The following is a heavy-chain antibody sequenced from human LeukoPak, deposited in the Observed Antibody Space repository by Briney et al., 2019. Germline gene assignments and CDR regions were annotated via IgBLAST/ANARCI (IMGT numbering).Heavy chain of an antibody. V-gene: IGHV3-30*18. CDR3: ANGHYYDSSGLFDY. CDR2: ISYDGSNK. D-gene: IGHD3-22*01. Sequence: GGSLRLSSAASGFTFSSYGMHWVRQAPGKGLEWVAVISYDGSNKYYADSVKGRFTISRDNSKNTLYLQMNSLRAEDTAVYYCANGHYYDSSGLFDYWGQGTLVTVSS. J-gene: IGHJ4*02. CDR1: GFTFSSYG.